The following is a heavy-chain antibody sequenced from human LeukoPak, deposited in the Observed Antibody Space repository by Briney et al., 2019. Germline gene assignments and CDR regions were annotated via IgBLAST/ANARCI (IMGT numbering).Heavy chain of an antibody. Sequence: SETLSLTCTVSGGSISSYYWSWIRQPPGKGLEWIGSIYYSGSTYYNPSLKSRVTISVDTSKNQFSLKLSSVTAADTAVYYCARDIVVGYSSSWEDYWGQGTLVTVSS. CDR2: IYYSGST. CDR1: GGSISSYY. CDR3: ARDIVVGYSSSWEDY. D-gene: IGHD6-13*01. J-gene: IGHJ4*02. V-gene: IGHV4-59*12.